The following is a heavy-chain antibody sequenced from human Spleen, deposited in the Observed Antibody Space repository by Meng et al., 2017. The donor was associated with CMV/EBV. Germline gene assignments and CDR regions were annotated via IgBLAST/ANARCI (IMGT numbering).Heavy chain of an antibody. J-gene: IGHJ3*01. CDR2: ILPYNGNT. CDR1: GYTFTSYG. CDR3: ARGRYADEWEDAFDL. Sequence: ASVKVSCKASGYTFTSYGLSWVRQAPGQGLEWMGYILPYNGNTHYAQKVQGRVTMTWDTSTSTAYMQLSSLRSDDTAIYYCARGRYADEWEDAFDLWGQGTMVTVSS. V-gene: IGHV1-18*01. D-gene: IGHD1-26*01.